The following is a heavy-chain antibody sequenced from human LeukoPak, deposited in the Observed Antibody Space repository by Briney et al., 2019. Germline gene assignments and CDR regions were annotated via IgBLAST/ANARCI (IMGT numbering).Heavy chain of an antibody. CDR3: ARDSRPVGSPKKGGAVRYFDY. D-gene: IGHD3-16*01. Sequence: PGGSLRLSCAASGFTFITYAMSWVRQAPGKGLEWVSVIYSGGSTYYADSVKGRFTISRDNSKNTLYLQMNSLRAEDTAVYYCARDSRPVGSPKKGGAVRYFDYWGQGTLVTVSS. J-gene: IGHJ4*02. V-gene: IGHV3-66*01. CDR1: GFTFITYA. CDR2: IYSGGST.